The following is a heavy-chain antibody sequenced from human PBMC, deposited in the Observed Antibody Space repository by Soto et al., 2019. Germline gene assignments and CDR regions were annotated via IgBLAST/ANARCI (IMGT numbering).Heavy chain of an antibody. CDR2: IYSGGST. D-gene: IGHD5-12*01. CDR3: AIRRGYSGYDSAFDI. Sequence: GGSLRLSCAASGFTVSSNHMSWLRRAPGKGLEWVSLIYSGGSTSYADSVKGRFTISRDNSKNTLYLQMNSLRAEDTAVYYCAIRRGYSGYDSAFDIWGQGTMVTVSS. CDR1: GFTVSSNH. V-gene: IGHV3-53*01. J-gene: IGHJ3*02.